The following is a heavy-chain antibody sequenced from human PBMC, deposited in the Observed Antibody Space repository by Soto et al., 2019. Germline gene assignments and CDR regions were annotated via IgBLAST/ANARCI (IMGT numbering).Heavy chain of an antibody. CDR1: GGSISSYY. CDR2: IYYSGST. Sequence: PSETLSLTCTVSGGSISSYYWSWIRQPPGKGLEWIGYIYYSGSTNYNPSLKSRVTISLDTSRNQFSLKLTSVTAADTAVYYCARSLLTRSWYAASWAQGTLVPVSS. D-gene: IGHD6-13*01. V-gene: IGHV4-59*08. CDR3: ARSLLTRSWYAAS. J-gene: IGHJ5*02.